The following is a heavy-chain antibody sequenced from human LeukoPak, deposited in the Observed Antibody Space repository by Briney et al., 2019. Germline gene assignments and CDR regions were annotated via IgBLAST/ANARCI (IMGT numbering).Heavy chain of an antibody. D-gene: IGHD6-19*01. Sequence: GEAPKILCKGSGYRFTSYWIGWGRQMSREGVEGVGFIYPGDFDTRYSPSFQGQVTISADKSISTAYLQWSSLKASDTAMYYCARPHSSGWRDAFDIWGQGTMVTVSS. CDR1: GYRFTSYW. V-gene: IGHV5-51*01. CDR2: IYPGDFDT. CDR3: ARPHSSGWRDAFDI. J-gene: IGHJ3*02.